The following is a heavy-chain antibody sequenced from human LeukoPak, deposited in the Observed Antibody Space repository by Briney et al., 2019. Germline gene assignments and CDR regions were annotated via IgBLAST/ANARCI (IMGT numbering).Heavy chain of an antibody. CDR3: ARAIFGVVIHFDY. CDR1: GFTFSSYA. V-gene: IGHV3-30-3*01. Sequence: GGSLRLSCAASGFTFSSYAMHWVRQAPGKGLEWVAVISYDGSNKYYADSVKGRFTISRDNSKNTLYLQMDSLRAEDTAVYYCARAIFGVVIHFDYWGQGTLVTVSS. J-gene: IGHJ4*02. D-gene: IGHD3-3*01. CDR2: ISYDGSNK.